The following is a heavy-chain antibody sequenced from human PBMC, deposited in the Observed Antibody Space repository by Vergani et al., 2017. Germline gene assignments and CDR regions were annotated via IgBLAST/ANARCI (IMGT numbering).Heavy chain of an antibody. D-gene: IGHD6-19*01. V-gene: IGHV4-39*07. J-gene: IGHJ4*02. CDR1: GGSISSSSYY. CDR3: AREEQWDVY. CDR2: IYYSGST. Sequence: QVQLQESGPGLVKPSETLSLTCTVSGGSISSSSYYWGWIRQPRGKGLEWIGSIYYSGSTYYNPSLKSRVTISVDTSKNQFSLKLSSVTAADTAVYYCAREEQWDVYWGQGTLVTVSS.